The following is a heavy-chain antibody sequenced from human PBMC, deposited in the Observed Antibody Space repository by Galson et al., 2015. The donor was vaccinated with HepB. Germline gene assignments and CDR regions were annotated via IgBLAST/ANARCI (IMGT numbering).Heavy chain of an antibody. J-gene: IGHJ6*03. V-gene: IGHV3-48*01. CDR1: GFTFSSYS. CDR2: ISSSSTI. CDR3: ARVGYYYMDV. Sequence: SLRLSCAASGFTFSSYSMNWVRQAPGKGLEWVSYISSSSTIYYADSVKGRFTISRDNAKNSMYLQMNSLRAEDTAVYYCARVGYYYMDVWGKGTTVTVSS.